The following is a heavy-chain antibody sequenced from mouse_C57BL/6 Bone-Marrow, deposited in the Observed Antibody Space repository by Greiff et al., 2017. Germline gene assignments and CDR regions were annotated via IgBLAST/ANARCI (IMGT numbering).Heavy chain of an antibody. J-gene: IGHJ4*01. V-gene: IGHV1-69*01. Sequence: QVQLKQPGAELVMPGASVKLSCKASGYTFTSYWMHWVKQRPGQGLEWIGEIDPSDSYTNYNQKFKGKSTLTVDKSSSTAYMQLSSLTSEDSAVYYCAREAKDYWGQGTSVTVSA. CDR1: GYTFTSYW. CDR2: IDPSDSYT. CDR3: AREAKDY.